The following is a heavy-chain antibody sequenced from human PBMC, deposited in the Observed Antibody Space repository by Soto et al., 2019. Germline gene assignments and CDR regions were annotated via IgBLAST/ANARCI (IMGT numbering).Heavy chain of an antibody. CDR3: ARGWGSSFAS. V-gene: IGHV4-59*08. CDR1: GGSISNYY. D-gene: IGHD2-15*01. Sequence: SETLSLTCTVSGGSISNYYWSWIRQPPGKGLEWIGYIYYSGSTNYNPSLKSRVTISVDTSKNQFSLKLSSVTAADTAVYYCARGWGSSFASWGQGTLVLVSA. J-gene: IGHJ1*01. CDR2: IYYSGST.